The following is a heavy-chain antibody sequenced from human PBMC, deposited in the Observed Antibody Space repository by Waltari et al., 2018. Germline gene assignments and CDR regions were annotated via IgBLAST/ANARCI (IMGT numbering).Heavy chain of an antibody. CDR3: ARDGNGGGV. J-gene: IGHJ6*02. Sequence: EVQLVESGGGLVQPGGSLRLSCAASGFTVSNNYMKWVRQAPGKGLEWVPLSYSGGNTYYADSVKGRFTIARDNSKNTLYLQMNSLRAEDSAVYYCARDGNGGGVWGRGTTVTVSS. CDR1: GFTVSNNY. V-gene: IGHV3-66*01. D-gene: IGHD3-16*01. CDR2: SYSGGNT.